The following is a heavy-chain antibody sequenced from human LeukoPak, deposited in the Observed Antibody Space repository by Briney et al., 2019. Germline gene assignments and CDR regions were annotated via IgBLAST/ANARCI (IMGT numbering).Heavy chain of an antibody. CDR1: GFTFSSYS. Sequence: PGGSLRLSCAASGFTFSSYSLNWVRQAPGKGLEWVSSISSTSNYRYYADSVKGRFTISRDNAKNSVYLQMNSLRAEDTAVYYCARDQVATVTENWFDPWGQGTLVTVSS. V-gene: IGHV3-21*01. D-gene: IGHD4-17*01. CDR2: ISSTSNYR. CDR3: ARDQVATVTENWFDP. J-gene: IGHJ5*02.